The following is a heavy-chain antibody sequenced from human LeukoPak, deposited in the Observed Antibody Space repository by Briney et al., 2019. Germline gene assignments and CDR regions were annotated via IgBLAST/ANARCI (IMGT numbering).Heavy chain of an antibody. Sequence: SETLSLTCTVSGGSISSGSYYWSWIRQPAGKGLEWIGRIYTSGSTNYNPSLKGRVTISLDTSENHFSLRLSSVTAADTAVYYCVRDRGEFSYSHDYWGQGTLVTVSS. D-gene: IGHD1-26*01. CDR2: IYTSGST. J-gene: IGHJ4*02. V-gene: IGHV4-61*02. CDR3: VRDRGEFSYSHDY. CDR1: GGSISSGSYY.